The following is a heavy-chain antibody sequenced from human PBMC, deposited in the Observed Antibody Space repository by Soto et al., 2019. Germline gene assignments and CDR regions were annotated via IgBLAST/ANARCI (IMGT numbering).Heavy chain of an antibody. CDR1: GASVVNDNW. J-gene: IGHJ6*03. D-gene: IGHD1-1*01. CDR2: MHHSGSA. CDR3: AREVPHRLQLENYYYYMDV. Sequence: PSETLSLTCTVSGASVVNDNWWSWVRQPPGKGLEWIAEMHHSGSANYNPSLQSRLTMSVDNSNNQFSLKLNSVTAADTAVYYCAREVPHRLQLENYYYYMDVWGKGTTVTVSS. V-gene: IGHV4-4*02.